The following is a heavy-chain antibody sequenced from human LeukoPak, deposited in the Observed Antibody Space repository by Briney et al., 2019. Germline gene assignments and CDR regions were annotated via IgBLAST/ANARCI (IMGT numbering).Heavy chain of an antibody. CDR1: GFTFSSYG. Sequence: PGRSLRLSCAASGFTFSSYGMHWVRQAPGKGLEWVAVISYDGSNKYYADSVKGRFTISRDNSKNTLYLQMNSLRAEDTAVYYCAKAGLVYYGSGSATYFDYWGQGTLVTVSS. D-gene: IGHD3-10*01. J-gene: IGHJ4*02. CDR2: ISYDGSNK. V-gene: IGHV3-30*18. CDR3: AKAGLVYYGSGSATYFDY.